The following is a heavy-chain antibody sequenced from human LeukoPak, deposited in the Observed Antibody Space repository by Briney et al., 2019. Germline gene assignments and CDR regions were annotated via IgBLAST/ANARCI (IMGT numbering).Heavy chain of an antibody. CDR2: INTTTGNP. Sequence: GASVKVSCKPSGYTFTTFPINWVRQAPGQGLEWMGWINTTTGNPTYAQGLTGQFVFSLDTSVSTAYLQITSLKTEDTGVYYCARGHDTTGYFAYWGQGSLVTVSS. CDR1: GYTFTTFP. D-gene: IGHD3-9*01. CDR3: ARGHDTTGYFAY. J-gene: IGHJ4*02. V-gene: IGHV7-4-1*02.